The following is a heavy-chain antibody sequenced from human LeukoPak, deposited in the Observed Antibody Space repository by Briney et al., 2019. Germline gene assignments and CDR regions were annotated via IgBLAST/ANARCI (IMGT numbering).Heavy chain of an antibody. D-gene: IGHD6-19*01. CDR1: GYTFSSYA. V-gene: IGHV1-3*02. Sequence: ASVKVSCKASGYTFSSYAIHWMRQAPGQRLEWMGWTNAANGNTQYSQEFQGRVTITRDISASIAYMELGSLRSDDMAVYYCARGLSSSGWLLDYWGQGTLVTVSS. CDR2: TNAANGNT. CDR3: ARGLSSSGWLLDY. J-gene: IGHJ4*02.